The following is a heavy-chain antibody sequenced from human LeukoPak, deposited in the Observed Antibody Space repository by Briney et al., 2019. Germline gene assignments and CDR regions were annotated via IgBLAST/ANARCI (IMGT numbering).Heavy chain of an antibody. Sequence: PGGSLRLSCAAYGFTFSSYAMSWVRQAPGKGLEWVSAISGSGGRTNSADAVKGRFTISRDNSKNTLYLQMNTLRAEDTAVYYCAKGPHIRTMWLFDSWGQGSLVTVSS. CDR3: AKGPHIRTMWLFDS. J-gene: IGHJ4*02. CDR2: ISGSGGRT. CDR1: GFTFSSYA. V-gene: IGHV3-23*01. D-gene: IGHD1-14*01.